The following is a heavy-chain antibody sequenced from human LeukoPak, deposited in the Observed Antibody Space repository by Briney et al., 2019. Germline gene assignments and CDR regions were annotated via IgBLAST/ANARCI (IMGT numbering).Heavy chain of an antibody. CDR3: ASCPIRPRYYDFWSATKGWFDP. CDR1: GGTFSSYA. V-gene: IGHV1-69*13. J-gene: IGHJ5*02. CDR2: IIPIFGTA. D-gene: IGHD3-3*01. Sequence: SVKVSCKASGGTFSSYAISWVRQAPGQGLESMGGIIPIFGTANYAQKFQGRVTITADESTSTAYMELSSLRSEDTAVYYCASCPIRPRYYDFWSATKGWFDPWGQGTLVTVSS.